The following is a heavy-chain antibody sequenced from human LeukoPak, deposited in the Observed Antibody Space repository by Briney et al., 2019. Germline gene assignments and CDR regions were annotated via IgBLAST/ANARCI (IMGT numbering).Heavy chain of an antibody. J-gene: IGHJ4*02. CDR3: ARDQERYSSSWYVSANF. D-gene: IGHD6-13*01. Sequence: GASVKVSCKASRYTFTSYGITWVRQAPGQGLEWLGWISPYNGNTNYAQKLQGRVTMTTDTSTSTAYMELRSLRSDDTAVYYCARDQERYSSSWYVSANFWGQGTLVTVSS. V-gene: IGHV1-18*01. CDR2: ISPYNGNT. CDR1: RYTFTSYG.